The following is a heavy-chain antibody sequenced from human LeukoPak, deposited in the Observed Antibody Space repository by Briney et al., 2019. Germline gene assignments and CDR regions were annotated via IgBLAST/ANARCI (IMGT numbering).Heavy chain of an antibody. CDR3: ARVLSGWYYFDY. J-gene: IGHJ4*02. CDR2: INPNSGGT. D-gene: IGHD6-19*01. CDR1: GYTFTDYY. V-gene: IGHV1-2*02. Sequence: ASVKVSCKASGYTFTDYYIYWVRQAPGQGLEWMGWINPNSGGTNYAQKFQGRVTMTRDTSISTAYMELSRLRSDDTAVYYCARVLSGWYYFDYWGQGTLVTVSS.